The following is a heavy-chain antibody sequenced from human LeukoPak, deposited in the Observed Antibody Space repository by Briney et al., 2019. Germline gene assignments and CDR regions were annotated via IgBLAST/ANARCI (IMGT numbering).Heavy chain of an antibody. J-gene: IGHJ4*02. CDR1: GFTFSTYW. CDR2: IKQDGSEK. Sequence: GGSLRLSCAASGFTFSTYWMSWVRQAPGKGLEWVADIKQDGSEKYYVDSVKGRFTISRDNAKNSLYLQMNSLRAEDTAVYYCARDPPRHYDFWGGYAFFDYWGQGTLVTVSS. D-gene: IGHD3-3*01. V-gene: IGHV3-7*01. CDR3: ARDPPRHYDFWGGYAFFDY.